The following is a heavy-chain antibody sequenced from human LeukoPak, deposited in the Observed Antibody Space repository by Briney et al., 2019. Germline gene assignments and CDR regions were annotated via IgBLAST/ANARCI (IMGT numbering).Heavy chain of an antibody. D-gene: IGHD3-10*01. J-gene: IGHJ4*02. CDR2: IWYDGSNK. CDR3: ARGFDFYGSGSYYPLDY. CDR1: GFTLSSYG. V-gene: IGHV3-33*01. Sequence: GGSLRLSCAASGFTLSSYGMHWVRQAPGKGLEWVAVIWYDGSNKYYADSVKGRFTISRDNSKNTLYLQMNSLRAEDTAVYYCARGFDFYGSGSYYPLDYWGQGTLVTVSS.